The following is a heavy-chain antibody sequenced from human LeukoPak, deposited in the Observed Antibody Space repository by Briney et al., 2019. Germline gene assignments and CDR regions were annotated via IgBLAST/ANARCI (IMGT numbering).Heavy chain of an antibody. V-gene: IGHV4-34*01. CDR3: ARGRYYFDSSGYDY. Sequence: SETLSLTCGVFGGSFSGYYWTWIRQSPGKGLEWIGEIDYSRSTNYNPSLKSRVTISVDTSKNQFSLRLSSVTAADTAVYYCARGRYYFDSSGYDYWGQGTLVTVSS. CDR1: GGSFSGYY. CDR2: IDYSRST. D-gene: IGHD3-22*01. J-gene: IGHJ4*02.